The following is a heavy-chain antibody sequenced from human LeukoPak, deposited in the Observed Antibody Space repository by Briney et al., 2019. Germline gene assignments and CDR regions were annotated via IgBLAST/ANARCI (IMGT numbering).Heavy chain of an antibody. CDR1: GYSISSGYY. D-gene: IGHD2-2*01. CDR3: ARQWQSTGFDY. Sequence: SETLSLTRAVSGYSISSGYYWGWIRQPPGKGLEWIGSIYHSGSTHYNSSLKSRITISVDTSKNQFSLKLSSVTAADTAVYYCARQWQSTGFDYWGQGTPVTVSS. J-gene: IGHJ4*02. CDR2: IYHSGST. V-gene: IGHV4-38-2*01.